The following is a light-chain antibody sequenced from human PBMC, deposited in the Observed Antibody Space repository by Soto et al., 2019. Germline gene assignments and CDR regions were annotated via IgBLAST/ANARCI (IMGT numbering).Light chain of an antibody. CDR2: EVS. Sequence: QSALTQPASVSGSPGQSITISCTGTSSDVGGYNYVSWYQQHPGKAPKLMIYEVSNRPSRVSNRFSGSKSGNTASLTISGLQAEDEADYYCCSYTRSSTSYVFGTGTKVTVL. V-gene: IGLV2-14*01. CDR1: SSDVGGYNY. CDR3: CSYTRSSTSYV. J-gene: IGLJ1*01.